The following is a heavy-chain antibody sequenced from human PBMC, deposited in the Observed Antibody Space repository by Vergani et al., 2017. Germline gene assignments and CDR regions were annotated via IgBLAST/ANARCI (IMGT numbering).Heavy chain of an antibody. V-gene: IGHV4-39*01. CDR2: LYYSGCT. J-gene: IGHJ5*02. Sequence: QLQLQESGPGLLKPSATLSLTCSVSGASIRSSNYYWGWIRQPPGKGLEWIASLYYSGCTYYNPSLKSRVTISVDTSRNQFCLKLSSVTAADTAVYFCARHSAVEWLVKLGWIDPWGQGILVTVSS. CDR1: GASIRSSNYY. D-gene: IGHD6-19*01. CDR3: ARHSAVEWLVKLGWIDP.